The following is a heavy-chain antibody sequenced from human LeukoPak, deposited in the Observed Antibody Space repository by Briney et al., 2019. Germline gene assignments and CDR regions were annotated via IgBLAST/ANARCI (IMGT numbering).Heavy chain of an antibody. Sequence: SETLSLTCAVYGGSFSGYYWSWFRQPQGKGLEWIGEINHSGSTNYNPSLKSRVTISVDTSKNQFSLKLSSVTAADTAVYYCARQRMFDLWGRGTLVTVSS. CDR2: INHSGST. J-gene: IGHJ2*01. D-gene: IGHD2-15*01. CDR1: GGSFSGYY. CDR3: ARQRMFDL. V-gene: IGHV4-34*01.